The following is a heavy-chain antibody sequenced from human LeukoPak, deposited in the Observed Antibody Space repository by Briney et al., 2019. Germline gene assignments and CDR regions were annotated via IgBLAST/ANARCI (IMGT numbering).Heavy chain of an antibody. CDR2: IIPIFGTA. D-gene: IGHD2-21*02. V-gene: IGHV1-69*05. CDR1: GGTFSSYA. J-gene: IGHJ5*02. Sequence: ASVKVSCKASGGTFSSYAISWVRQAPGQGLEWMGRIIPIFGTANYAQKFQGRVTITTDESTSTAYMELSSLRSEDTAVYYCAAECGGDCYSGWFDPWGQGTLVTVFS. CDR3: AAECGGDCYSGWFDP.